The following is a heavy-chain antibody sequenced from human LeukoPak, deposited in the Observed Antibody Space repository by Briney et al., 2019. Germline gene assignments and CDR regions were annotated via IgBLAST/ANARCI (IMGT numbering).Heavy chain of an antibody. Sequence: XRSLRLSCAASGFTFSSYAMHWVRQAPGKRLEWVAVISYDGSNKYYADCVKGRFTISRDNSKNTLYLQMNSLRAEDTAVYYCATAYYGDYQDLYYYYGMDVWGQGTTVTVSS. J-gene: IGHJ6*02. CDR1: GFTFSSYA. V-gene: IGHV3-30-3*01. D-gene: IGHD4-17*01. CDR3: ATAYYGDYQDLYYYYGMDV. CDR2: ISYDGSNK.